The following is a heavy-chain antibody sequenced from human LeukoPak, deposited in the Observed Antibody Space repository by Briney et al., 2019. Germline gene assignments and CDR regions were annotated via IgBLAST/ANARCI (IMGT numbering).Heavy chain of an antibody. Sequence: ASVTVSCKASGYTFTSYGIGWVRQAPGQGLEWMGWISAYNGNTNYAQKLQGRVTMTTDTSTSTAYMELRSLRSDDTAVYYCCGSYDSSGYVFDYWGQGTLVTVSS. CDR2: ISAYNGNT. CDR1: GYTFTSYG. J-gene: IGHJ4*02. V-gene: IGHV1-18*01. D-gene: IGHD3-22*01. CDR3: CGSYDSSGYVFDY.